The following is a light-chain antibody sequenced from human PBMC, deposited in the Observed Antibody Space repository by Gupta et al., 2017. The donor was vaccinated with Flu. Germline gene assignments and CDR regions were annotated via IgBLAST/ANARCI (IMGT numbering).Light chain of an antibody. CDR3: QQRSSWPRYT. Sequence: ATLSLSPGERATLSCRASQSVSNYLAWYKQRPGQAPRLLIYGASNRATGIPARFSGSGSGTDFTLTISSREPEDFAVYYCQQRSSWPRYTFGQGTKLEIK. J-gene: IGKJ2*01. V-gene: IGKV3-11*01. CDR1: QSVSNY. CDR2: GAS.